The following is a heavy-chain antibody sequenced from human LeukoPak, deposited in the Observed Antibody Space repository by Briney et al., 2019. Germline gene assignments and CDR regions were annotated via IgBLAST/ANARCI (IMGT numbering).Heavy chain of an antibody. Sequence: GRSLRLSCAASGFTFDDYAMHWVRQAPGKGLEWVSGISWNSGSIGYADSVKGRFTTSRDNAKNSLYLQMNSLRAEDTALYYCAKDGLRAYYYDGSGYYFDYWGQGTLVTVSS. V-gene: IGHV3-9*01. CDR2: ISWNSGSI. CDR1: GFTFDDYA. J-gene: IGHJ4*02. CDR3: AKDGLRAYYYDGSGYYFDY. D-gene: IGHD3-22*01.